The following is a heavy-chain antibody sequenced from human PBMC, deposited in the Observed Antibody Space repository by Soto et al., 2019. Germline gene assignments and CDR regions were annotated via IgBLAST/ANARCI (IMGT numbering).Heavy chain of an antibody. D-gene: IGHD1-7*01. J-gene: IGHJ6*02. Sequence: TLSLTCTVSGGSISSYYWSWIRQPPGKGLEWIGYIYYSGSTNYNPSLKSRVTISVDTSKNQFSLKLSSVTAADTAVYYCARDRQGPLELRSDPSYYYYGMDVWGQGTTVTVSS. CDR2: IYYSGST. V-gene: IGHV4-59*01. CDR1: GGSISSYY. CDR3: ARDRQGPLELRSDPSYYYYGMDV.